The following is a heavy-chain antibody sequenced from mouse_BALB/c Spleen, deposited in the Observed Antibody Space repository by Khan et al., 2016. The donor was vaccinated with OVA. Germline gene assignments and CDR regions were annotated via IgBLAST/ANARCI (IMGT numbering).Heavy chain of an antibody. CDR3: ARRNYFGYTFAY. CDR2: ISPGSGDT. CDR1: GYTFTDFY. V-gene: IGHV1-77*01. J-gene: IGHJ3*01. Sequence: QVQLQQSGTELARPGASVNLSCKASGYTFTDFYINWVKQRSGQGLEWIGEISPGSGDTYYNEKFKGKATLTADKSPSTAYMQLSSLTSEASAVYFGARRNYFGYTFAYWGQGTLVTVSA. D-gene: IGHD1-2*01.